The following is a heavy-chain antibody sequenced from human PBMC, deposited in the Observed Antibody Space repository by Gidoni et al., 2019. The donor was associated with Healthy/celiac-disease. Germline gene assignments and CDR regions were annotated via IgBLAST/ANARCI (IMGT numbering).Heavy chain of an antibody. D-gene: IGHD5-12*01. Sequence: QVQLVQSGAEVKKPGSSVKVSCKASGGTFSSYAISWVRQAPGQGLEWMGGIIPIFGTANYAQKFQGRVTITADESTSTAYMELSSLRSEDTAVYYCARARGSDGYKDYYYYYMDVWGKGTTVTVSS. CDR1: GGTFSSYA. V-gene: IGHV1-69*01. J-gene: IGHJ6*03. CDR3: ARARGSDGYKDYYYYYMDV. CDR2: IIPIFGTA.